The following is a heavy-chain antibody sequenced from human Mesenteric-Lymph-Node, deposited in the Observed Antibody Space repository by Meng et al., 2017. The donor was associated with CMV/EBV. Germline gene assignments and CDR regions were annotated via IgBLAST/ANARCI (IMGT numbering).Heavy chain of an antibody. J-gene: IGHJ4*02. CDR1: GFSLSNFW. D-gene: IGHD3-10*01. Sequence: GGSLRLSCTASGFSLSNFWMHWVRQAPRKGLVWVSHINPDGSFTTYADSVKGRFTISRDIAKNTLYLQMNSLRAEDTAVYPCARGGSRGLDYWGQGTLVTVSS. CDR3: ARGGSRGLDY. V-gene: IGHV3-74*01. CDR2: INPDGSFT.